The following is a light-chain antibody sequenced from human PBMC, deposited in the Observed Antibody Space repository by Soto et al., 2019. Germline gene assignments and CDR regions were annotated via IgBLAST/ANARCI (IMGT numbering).Light chain of an antibody. CDR2: GAS. CDR1: QSVNSDY. CDR3: QQYGISPYT. V-gene: IGKV3-20*01. J-gene: IGKJ2*01. Sequence: EMVLAQSPGTLSFSPGERATLSCRASQSVNSDYLAWYQQRPGQAPRLLIYGASSRATVIPDRFSGSGSGTDFTLTISRLEPEDFAVYYCQQYGISPYTFGQGTKLEI.